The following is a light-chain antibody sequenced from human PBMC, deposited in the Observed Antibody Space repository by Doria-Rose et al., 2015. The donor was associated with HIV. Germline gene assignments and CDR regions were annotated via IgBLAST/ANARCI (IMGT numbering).Light chain of an antibody. CDR1: QSFSSTY. CDR3: HQYGTSWT. J-gene: IGKJ1*01. Sequence: TQSPGTLSLSPGERATLSCSASQSFSSTYLAWYQQKPGQAPSLLIYDGSTRATGIPDRFSASGSATDFTRTINRLEPEDFALYYCHQYGTSWTFGQGTKVEI. CDR2: DGS. V-gene: IGKV3-20*01.